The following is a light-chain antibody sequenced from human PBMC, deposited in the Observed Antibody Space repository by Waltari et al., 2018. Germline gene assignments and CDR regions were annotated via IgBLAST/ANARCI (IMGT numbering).Light chain of an antibody. Sequence: EIVLTQSPATLSLSPGERATLSCRASQSVSSYLAWYQQKPGQAPRRLIYDASNRATGIPARLSGSGSGTDFTLTISSLEPEDFAVYYCQQRSNWPQLTFGGGTKVEIK. CDR1: QSVSSY. CDR3: QQRSNWPQLT. J-gene: IGKJ4*01. CDR2: DAS. V-gene: IGKV3-11*01.